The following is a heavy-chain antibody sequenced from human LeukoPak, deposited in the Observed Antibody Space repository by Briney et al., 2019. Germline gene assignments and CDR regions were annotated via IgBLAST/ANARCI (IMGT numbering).Heavy chain of an antibody. D-gene: IGHD3-10*01. J-gene: IGHJ3*02. CDR3: AKVRGAFDI. CDR2: IYYSGST. V-gene: IGHV4-59*01. Sequence: SETLSLTCTVSGGSISSYYWSWIRQPPGKGLEWIGYIYYSGSTNYNPSLKSRVTISVDTSKNQFSLRLSSVTAADTAVYYCAKVRGAFDIWGQGTMVTVSS. CDR1: GGSISSYY.